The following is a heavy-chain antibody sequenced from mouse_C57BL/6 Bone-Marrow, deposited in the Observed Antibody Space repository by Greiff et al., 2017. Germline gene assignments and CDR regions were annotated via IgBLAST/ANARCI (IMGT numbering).Heavy chain of an antibody. J-gene: IGHJ3*01. CDR3: ARRGSNYCFAY. CDR2: ISSGGSYT. Sequence: EVHLVESGGDLVKPGGSLKLSCAASGFTFSSYGMSWVRQTPDKRLEWVATISSGGSYTYYPDSVKGRFTISRDNAKNTLYLQMSSLKSEDTAMYYCARRGSNYCFAYWGQGTLVTVSA. D-gene: IGHD2-5*01. CDR1: GFTFSSYG. V-gene: IGHV5-6*01.